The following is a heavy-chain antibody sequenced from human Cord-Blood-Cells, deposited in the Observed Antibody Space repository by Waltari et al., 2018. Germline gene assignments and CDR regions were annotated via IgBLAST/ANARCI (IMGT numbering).Heavy chain of an antibody. V-gene: IGHV5-51*01. CDR1: GYSFNSYW. CDR2: LYPGDSNT. D-gene: IGHD3-10*01. Sequence: EVQLVQSGAEVKKHGESLKIYCKGSGYSFNSYWIGWVTQLPGKGLEWMGILYPGDSNTRYSPSFQGQVTISADKSISTAYLQWSSLKASDTAMYYCARHVGIGEAFDIWGQGTMVTVSS. CDR3: ARHVGIGEAFDI. J-gene: IGHJ3*02.